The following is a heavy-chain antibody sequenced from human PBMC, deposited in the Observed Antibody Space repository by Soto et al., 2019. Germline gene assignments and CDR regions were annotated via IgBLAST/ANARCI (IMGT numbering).Heavy chain of an antibody. CDR3: AHRPPGQQLVFLWFDA. J-gene: IGHJ5*02. Sequence: QITLKESGPTLVKPTQTLTLTCTFSGFSLSASGVGVGWIRQPPGKALEWLALIYWDDDKRYNPSLKSRLTITMDTSKNQVVLTMTNMDPVDTATYYCAHRPPGQQLVFLWFDAWGQGTLVTVSS. CDR2: IYWDDDK. V-gene: IGHV2-5*02. CDR1: GFSLSASGVG. D-gene: IGHD6-13*01.